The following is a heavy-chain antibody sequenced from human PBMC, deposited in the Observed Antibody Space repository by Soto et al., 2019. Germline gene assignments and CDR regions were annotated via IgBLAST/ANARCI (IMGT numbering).Heavy chain of an antibody. Sequence: PGESLKISCKVSGYSFTSYWIGCVRQMPGKGLEWMGIIYPGDSDTRYSPSFQGQVTISADKSISTAYLQWSSLKASDTAMYYCARLEGREPSGSYSHTHYGMDVWGKGTTVTVSS. CDR3: ARLEGREPSGSYSHTHYGMDV. J-gene: IGHJ6*04. V-gene: IGHV5-51*01. CDR1: GYSFTSYW. D-gene: IGHD1-26*01. CDR2: IYPGDSDT.